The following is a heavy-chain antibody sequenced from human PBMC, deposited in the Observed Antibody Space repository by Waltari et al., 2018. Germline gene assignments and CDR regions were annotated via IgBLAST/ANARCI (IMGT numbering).Heavy chain of an antibody. CDR3: ARDMKGEEQLGTLGYYGMDV. D-gene: IGHD6-13*01. CDR1: GSTFTSYA. Sequence: QVKLVQSGFGLKKPGASVKVACMESGSTFTSYAMNWVRQAPGHGLDWMGWINTNTGNPTYAQGFTGRFVFSLDTSVSTAYLQISSLKAEDTAVYYCARDMKGEEQLGTLGYYGMDVWGQGTTVTVSS. CDR2: INTNTGNP. V-gene: IGHV7-4-1*02. J-gene: IGHJ6*02.